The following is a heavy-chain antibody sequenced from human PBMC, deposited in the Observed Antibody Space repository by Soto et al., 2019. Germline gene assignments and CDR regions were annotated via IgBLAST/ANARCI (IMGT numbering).Heavy chain of an antibody. J-gene: IGHJ4*02. CDR3: VRSGDNYNLLDY. CDR2: SSNSGSFT. CDR1: GFTFSDHY. Sequence: KPGGSLRLSCAASGFTFSDHYMSWIRQAPGKGLEWIGYSSNSGSFTRYADSVKGRFSISRDNAKNSLYLQINSLRGDDTATYFCVRSGDNYNLLDYWGQGTPVTVSS. V-gene: IGHV3-11*06. D-gene: IGHD1-1*01.